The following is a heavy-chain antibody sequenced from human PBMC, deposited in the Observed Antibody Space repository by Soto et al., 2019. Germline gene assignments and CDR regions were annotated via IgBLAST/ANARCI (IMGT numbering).Heavy chain of an antibody. CDR2: INPSGGGT. V-gene: IGHV1-46*01. CDR3: ARAPQYGSAGYYYNF. J-gene: IGHJ4*02. D-gene: IGHD3-10*01. Sequence: QVHLVQSGAEVKRPGVSVKVSCKASGYTFSNYYMHWVRQVPGHGLEWMGIINPSGGGTTYAQRFRCRLTVTRDTSTSTVYMELSRLRSDDTAIYFCARAPQYGSAGYYYNFWGQGTLVTVSS. CDR1: GYTFSNYY.